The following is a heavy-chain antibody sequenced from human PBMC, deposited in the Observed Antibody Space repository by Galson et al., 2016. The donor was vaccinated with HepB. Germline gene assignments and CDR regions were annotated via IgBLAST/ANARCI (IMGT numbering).Heavy chain of an antibody. CDR1: GFTFSTHA. J-gene: IGHJ3*02. Sequence: SLRLSCAASGFTFSTHAMSWVRQAPGKGLEWVSTISGSATSTYYADSVKGRLTISRDNSENTLYLQMSSLRAEDTAVYYCAKDRLWDDITLDGFDIWGQGTMVTVCS. V-gene: IGHV3-23*01. CDR3: AKDRLWDDITLDGFDI. D-gene: IGHD1-1*01. CDR2: ISGSATST.